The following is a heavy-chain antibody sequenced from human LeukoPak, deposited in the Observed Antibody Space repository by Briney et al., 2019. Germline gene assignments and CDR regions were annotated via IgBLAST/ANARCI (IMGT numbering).Heavy chain of an antibody. D-gene: IGHD3-10*01. CDR2: IKQDGSEK. Sequence: AGGSLRLSCAAFGFSFNSHYMSWVRQAPGKGLEWVANIKQDGSEKNYVDSVKGRFTISRDNAKKSLYLQMSSLRSEDTAVYYCATALWFGELPHYFDYWGQGTLVTVSS. CDR1: GFSFNSHY. V-gene: IGHV3-7*03. CDR3: ATALWFGELPHYFDY. J-gene: IGHJ4*02.